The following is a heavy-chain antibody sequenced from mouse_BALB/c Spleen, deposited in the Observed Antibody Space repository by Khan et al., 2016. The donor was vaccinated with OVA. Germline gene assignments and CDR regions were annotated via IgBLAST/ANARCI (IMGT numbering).Heavy chain of an antibody. Sequence: QVQLQQSGPELVKPGASVKISCKASGYTFTDYYINWVKQKPGQGLEWIGWIYHGSANAKYNEKFKGKATLTVDTSSTTAFMQLSSLTAEVTAVYFCAGRFDYWGQGTTLTVSS. CDR1: GYTFTDYY. J-gene: IGHJ2*01. CDR3: AGRFDY. V-gene: IGHV1-84*02. CDR2: IYHGSANA.